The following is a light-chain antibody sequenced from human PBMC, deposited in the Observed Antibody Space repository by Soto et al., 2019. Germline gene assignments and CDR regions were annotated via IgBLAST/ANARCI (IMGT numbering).Light chain of an antibody. CDR3: QQSYSTVT. Sequence: DIQMTQSPSSLSASVGDIVTNTCRASQSISSYLNWYQQKPGKAPKLLIYAASSLQSGVPSRFSGSGSGTDFTLTISSLQPEDFATYYCQQSYSTVTFGQGTRLEIK. CDR2: AAS. CDR1: QSISSY. J-gene: IGKJ5*01. V-gene: IGKV1-39*01.